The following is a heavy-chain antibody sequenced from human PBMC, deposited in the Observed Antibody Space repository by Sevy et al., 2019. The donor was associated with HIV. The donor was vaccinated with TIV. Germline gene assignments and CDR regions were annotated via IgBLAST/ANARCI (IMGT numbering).Heavy chain of an antibody. D-gene: IGHD3-10*01. CDR3: AKHTAAVGVGGFDY. J-gene: IGHJ4*02. CDR2: IWYDGSDR. Sequence: GGSLRLSCTASGLTFSDYGMHWVRQAPGKGLEWVAFIWYDGSDRYYADSVKGRFTISRDNSKNILYLQMSSLRLEDTALYYCAKHTAAVGVGGFDYWGQWTLVTVSS. CDR1: GLTFSDYG. V-gene: IGHV3-30*02.